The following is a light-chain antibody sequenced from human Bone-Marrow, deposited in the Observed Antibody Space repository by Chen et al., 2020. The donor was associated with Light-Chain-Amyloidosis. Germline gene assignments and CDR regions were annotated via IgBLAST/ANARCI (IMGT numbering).Light chain of an antibody. V-gene: IGLV2-14*01. CDR1: SSYVGGDNH. Sequence: QSALTQPASVSGSPGQSITISFTGTSSYVGGDNHVSWYQQHPDKAPKLMIYEVTNLPSWVPDRFSGSKSDKTSSLTISGIQTEDEADYFCSSSTITNSLVFGSGTRVTVL. CDR3: SSSTITNSLV. CDR2: EVT. J-gene: IGLJ1*01.